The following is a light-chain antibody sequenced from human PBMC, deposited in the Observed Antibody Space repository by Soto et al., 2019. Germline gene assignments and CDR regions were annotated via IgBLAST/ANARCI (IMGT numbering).Light chain of an antibody. CDR3: QQYDNWPRT. J-gene: IGKJ1*01. Sequence: EIVMTQSPATLSVSPGERATLSCRASQSVSTNLVWYQQKPGQAPRLLIYGASTRATGFPARFSGSGSGTDFTLTISILQSEDFALYYCQQYDNWPRTLGQGTKV. CDR1: QSVSTN. CDR2: GAS. V-gene: IGKV3-15*01.